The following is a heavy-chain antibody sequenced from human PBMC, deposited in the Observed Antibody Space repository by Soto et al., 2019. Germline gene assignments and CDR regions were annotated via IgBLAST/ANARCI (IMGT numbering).Heavy chain of an antibody. CDR3: ARVVPLWFGELLSYFDY. Sequence: GSLRLSCAASGFTFSSYSMNWVRQAPGKGLEWVSYISSSSSTIYYADSVKGRFTISRDNAKNSLYLQMNSLRAEDTAVYYCARVVPLWFGELLSYFDYWGQGTLVTVSS. D-gene: IGHD3-10*01. J-gene: IGHJ4*02. V-gene: IGHV3-48*01. CDR1: GFTFSSYS. CDR2: ISSSSSTI.